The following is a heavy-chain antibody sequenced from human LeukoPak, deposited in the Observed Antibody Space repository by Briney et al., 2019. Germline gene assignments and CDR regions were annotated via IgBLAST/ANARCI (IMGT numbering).Heavy chain of an antibody. CDR2: INHSGST. V-gene: IGHV4-34*01. CDR3: ARGPGDIVVVPAATEPEYYFDY. Sequence: SETLSLTCAVYGGSFSGYYWSWIRQPPGKGLEWIGEINHSGSTNYNPSLKSRVTISVDTFKNQFSLKLSSVTAADTAVYYCARGPGDIVVVPAATEPEYYFDYWGQGTLVTVSS. CDR1: GGSFSGYY. D-gene: IGHD2-2*01. J-gene: IGHJ4*02.